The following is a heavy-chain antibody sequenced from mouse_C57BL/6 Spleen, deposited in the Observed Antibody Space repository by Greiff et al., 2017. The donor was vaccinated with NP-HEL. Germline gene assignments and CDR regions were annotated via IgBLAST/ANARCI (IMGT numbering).Heavy chain of an antibody. D-gene: IGHD1-1*01. CDR1: GYTFTDYE. CDR2: IDPETGGT. Sequence: SGAELVRPGASVTLSCKASGYTFTDYEMHWVKQTPVHGLEWIGAIDPETGGTAYNQKFKGKAILTADKSSSTAYMELRSLTSEDSAVYYCTKKGYYYGSYYFDYWGQGTTLTVSS. CDR3: TKKGYYYGSYYFDY. V-gene: IGHV1-15*01. J-gene: IGHJ2*01.